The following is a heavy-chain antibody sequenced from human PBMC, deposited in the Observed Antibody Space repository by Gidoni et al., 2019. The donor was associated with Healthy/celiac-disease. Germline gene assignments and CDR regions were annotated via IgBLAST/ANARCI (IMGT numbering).Heavy chain of an antibody. J-gene: IGHJ3*02. Sequence: GKGLEWIGSIYYSGSTYYNPSLKSRVTISVDTSKNQFSLKLSSVTAADTAVYYCARDRSRDYYDFWSGYSVDAFDIWGQGTMVTVSS. D-gene: IGHD3-3*01. CDR3: ARDRSRDYYDFWSGYSVDAFDI. CDR2: IYYSGST. V-gene: IGHV4-39*07.